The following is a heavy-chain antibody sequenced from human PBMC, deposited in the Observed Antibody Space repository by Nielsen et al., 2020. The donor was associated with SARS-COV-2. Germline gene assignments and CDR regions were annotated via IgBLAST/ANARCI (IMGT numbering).Heavy chain of an antibody. V-gene: IGHV4-59*01. CDR2: IYYSGST. CDR1: GGSISSYY. Sequence: SETLSLTCAVSGGSISSYYWSWIRQPPGKGLEWIGYIYYSGSTNYNPSLKSRVTISVDTSKNQFSLKLSSVTAADTAVYYCATLNWNYGYWGQGTLVTVSS. D-gene: IGHD1-7*01. CDR3: ATLNWNYGY. J-gene: IGHJ4*02.